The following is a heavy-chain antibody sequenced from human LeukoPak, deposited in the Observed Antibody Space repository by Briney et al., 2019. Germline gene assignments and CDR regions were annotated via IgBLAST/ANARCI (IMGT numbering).Heavy chain of an antibody. J-gene: IGHJ5*02. CDR3: ARAVSSFGDLEVSWFDP. CDR2: ISSSSSYI. V-gene: IGHV3-21*01. D-gene: IGHD3-10*01. CDR1: GFTFSSYS. Sequence: GGSLRLYCAASGFTFSSYSMKWVRQAPGKGLEWVSSISSSSSYIYYADSVKGRFTISRDNAKNSLYLQMNSLRAEDTAVYYCARAVSSFGDLEVSWFDPWGQGTLVTVSS.